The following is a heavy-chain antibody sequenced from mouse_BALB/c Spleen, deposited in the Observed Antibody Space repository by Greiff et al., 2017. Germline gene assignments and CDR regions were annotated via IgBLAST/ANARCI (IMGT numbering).Heavy chain of an antibody. J-gene: IGHJ3*01. D-gene: IGHD1-1*01. V-gene: IGHV5-9-4*01. CDR1: GFTFSSYA. Sequence: EVQLVESGGGLVKPGGSLKLSCAASGFTFSSYAMSRVRQSPEKRLEWVAEISSGGSYTYYPDTVTGRFTISRDNAKNTLYLEMSSLRSEDTAMYYCARDRNYYGSAYWGQGTLVTVSA. CDR3: ARDRNYYGSAY. CDR2: ISSGGSYT.